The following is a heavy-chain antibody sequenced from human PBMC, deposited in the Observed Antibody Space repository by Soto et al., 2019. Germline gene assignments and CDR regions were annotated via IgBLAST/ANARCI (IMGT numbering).Heavy chain of an antibody. Sequence: QPGGSLRLSCAASGFTFAYYHMHWVRQAPGKGLEWVAVISSDGSNKYYSDSVKGRFTISRDNSTNRLYLQMNSLRPDDTATYYCAKSLSDYHFDYWGQGTLVTAPQ. D-gene: IGHD4-17*01. CDR3: AKSLSDYHFDY. CDR1: GFTFAYYH. CDR2: ISSDGSNK. V-gene: IGHV3-30*18. J-gene: IGHJ4*02.